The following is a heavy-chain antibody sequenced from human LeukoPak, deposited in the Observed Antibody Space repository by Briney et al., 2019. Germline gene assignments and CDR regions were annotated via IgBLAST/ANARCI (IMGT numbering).Heavy chain of an antibody. D-gene: IGHD2-15*01. J-gene: IGHJ4*02. Sequence: GGSLRLSCAASGFTFSSYGMSWVRQAPGKGLEWVSAISGSGGSTYYADSVKGRFTISRDNSKNTLYLQMNSLRAEDTAVYYCARAPWGVVDYFDYWGQGTLVTVSS. V-gene: IGHV3-23*01. CDR2: ISGSGGST. CDR3: ARAPWGVVDYFDY. CDR1: GFTFSSYG.